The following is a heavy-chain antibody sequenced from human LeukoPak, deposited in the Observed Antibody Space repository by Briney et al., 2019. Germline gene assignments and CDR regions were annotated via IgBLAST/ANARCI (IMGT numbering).Heavy chain of an antibody. CDR3: ARRNPSGYFDY. Sequence: RGESLKISCKASGYTFSNYWIGWVRQMPGKGLEWMGIIYPGDFDTKYSPSFQGQVTTSADRSITTAYLQWSSLKASDTAMYYCARRNPSGYFDYWAQGTLVTVSS. CDR1: GYTFSNYW. D-gene: IGHD2-15*01. CDR2: IYPGDFDT. V-gene: IGHV5-51*01. J-gene: IGHJ4*02.